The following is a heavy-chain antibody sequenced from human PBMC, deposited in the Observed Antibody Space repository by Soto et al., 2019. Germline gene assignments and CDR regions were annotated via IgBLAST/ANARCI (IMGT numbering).Heavy chain of an antibody. V-gene: IGHV1-3*01. CDR1: GDTFTSYA. Sequence: GPSVKVSCKASGDTFTSYAMHWVRQAPGQRLEWMGWINAGNGNTGYAQKFQGRVTMTRNTSISTAYMELSSLRSEDTAVYYCARGSPPPSPLYDYIWGSYRYTGIAFDIWGQGTMVTVSS. CDR3: ARGSPPPSPLYDYIWGSYRYTGIAFDI. CDR2: INAGNGNT. D-gene: IGHD3-16*02. J-gene: IGHJ3*02.